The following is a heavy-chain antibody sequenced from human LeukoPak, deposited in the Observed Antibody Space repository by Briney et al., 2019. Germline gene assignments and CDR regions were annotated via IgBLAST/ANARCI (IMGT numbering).Heavy chain of an antibody. CDR3: AKDPNGDYVGAFDS. CDR2: IHGSGVTT. J-gene: IGHJ3*02. D-gene: IGHD4-17*01. Sequence: GGSLRLSCAASAFSFSSFAMTWVRQAPGKGLEWVSGIHGSGVTTYYADSVKGRFTISRDNSRKMLYLQMNSLRVEDTAVYYCAKDPNGDYVGAFDSWGQGTMDTVSS. V-gene: IGHV3-23*01. CDR1: AFSFSSFA.